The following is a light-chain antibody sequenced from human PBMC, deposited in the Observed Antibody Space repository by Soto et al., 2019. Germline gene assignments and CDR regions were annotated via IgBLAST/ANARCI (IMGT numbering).Light chain of an antibody. CDR1: KSVSSY. CDR2: DAS. J-gene: IGKJ4*01. CDR3: QQRSNWPLT. Sequence: EIVLTQSPATLSLSPGERATLSCRASKSVSSYLAWYQQKPGQAPMLLMSDASNRATGIPARFSGSGSGTDFTLTISSLEPEDFAVYYCQQRSNWPLTFGGGTKVDIK. V-gene: IGKV3-11*01.